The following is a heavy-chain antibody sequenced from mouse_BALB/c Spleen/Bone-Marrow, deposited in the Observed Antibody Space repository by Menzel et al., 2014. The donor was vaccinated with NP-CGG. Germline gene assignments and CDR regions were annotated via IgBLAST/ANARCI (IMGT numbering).Heavy chain of an antibody. CDR2: INPTNGRS. D-gene: IGHD1-1*01. V-gene: IGHV1S81*02. J-gene: IGHJ4*01. CDR1: GYIFTNYW. Sequence: QVQLQQSGAELVKPGASVKLSCKASGYIFTNYWMHWVKQRPGQGLSWIGEINPTNGRSNYNEKFKSKATLTVDKSSSTAYMQLSSLTSEDSAVYCCARRGDYYGAMDYWGQGTSVTVSS. CDR3: ARRGDYYGAMDY.